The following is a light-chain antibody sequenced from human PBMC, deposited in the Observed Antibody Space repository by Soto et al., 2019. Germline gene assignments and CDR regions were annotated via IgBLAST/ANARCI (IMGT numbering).Light chain of an antibody. Sequence: DIQMTQSPSTLSGSVGDRVTITCRASQTISSWLAWYQQKPGKAPKLLIYKASTLKSGVPSRFSGSGSGTEFTLTISSLQPDDFEPYYCQDYNSYSEAFGQGTKVKLK. CDR3: QDYNSYSEA. J-gene: IGKJ1*01. V-gene: IGKV1-5*03. CDR2: KAS. CDR1: QTISSW.